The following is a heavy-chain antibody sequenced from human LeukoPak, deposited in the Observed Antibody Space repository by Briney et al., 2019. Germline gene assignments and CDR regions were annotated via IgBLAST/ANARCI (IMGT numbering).Heavy chain of an antibody. CDR3: AKNGDSERWLQPKFVTH. Sequence: GGSLRLSCAASGFTFDDYAMHWVRQAPGKGLEWVSGISWNSGSIGYADSVKGRFTISRDNAKNSLYLQMNSLRAEDTAVYYCAKNGDSERWLQPKFVTHWGQGTLVTVSS. CDR1: GFTFDDYA. CDR2: ISWNSGSI. J-gene: IGHJ4*02. V-gene: IGHV3-9*01. D-gene: IGHD5-24*01.